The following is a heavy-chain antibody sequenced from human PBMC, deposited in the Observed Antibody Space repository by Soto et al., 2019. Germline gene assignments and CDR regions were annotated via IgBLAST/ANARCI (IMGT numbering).Heavy chain of an antibody. D-gene: IGHD5-12*01. J-gene: IGHJ5*01. V-gene: IGHV3-30-3*01. CDR1: GFTFSSYA. Sequence: GGSLRLSCAASGFTFSSYAMHWVRQAPGKGLEWVAVISYDGSNKYYADSVKGRFTISRDNAKNSLYLQMNSLRYEDTAVYYCARDYSGYDSWGQGTLVTVSS. CDR2: ISYDGSNK. CDR3: ARDYSGYDS.